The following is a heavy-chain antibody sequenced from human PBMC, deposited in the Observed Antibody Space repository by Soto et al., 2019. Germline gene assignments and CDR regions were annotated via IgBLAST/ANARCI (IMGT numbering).Heavy chain of an antibody. CDR1: GFTFSDYY. CDR3: ARLASLGHPYYFGMDV. Sequence: VGSLRLSCVASGFTFSDYYMTWIRQAPGKGLEWVSYISSNGVSMHYGDSVKGRFTISRDDAENSLHLQMNSLRAEDTAVYYCARLASLGHPYYFGMDVWGQGTTVTVSS. V-gene: IGHV3-11*01. CDR2: ISSNGVSM. J-gene: IGHJ6*02.